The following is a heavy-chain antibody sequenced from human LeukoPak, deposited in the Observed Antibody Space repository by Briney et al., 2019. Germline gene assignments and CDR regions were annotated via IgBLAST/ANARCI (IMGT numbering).Heavy chain of an antibody. V-gene: IGHV4-34*01. CDR3: ARGVGLCSGGSCYEYYFDY. D-gene: IGHD2-15*01. J-gene: IGHJ4*02. Sequence: SETLSLTCAVCGGSFSGYYWNWIRQPPGKGLEWIGEINHSGSTNYNPSLKSRVTISVDTSKNQFSLKLSSVTAADTAVYYCARGVGLCSGGSCYEYYFDYWGQGTLVTVSS. CDR1: GGSFSGYY. CDR2: INHSGST.